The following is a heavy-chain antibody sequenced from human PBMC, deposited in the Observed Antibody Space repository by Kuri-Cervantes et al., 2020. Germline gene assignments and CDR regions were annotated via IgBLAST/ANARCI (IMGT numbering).Heavy chain of an antibody. J-gene: IGHJ4*02. CDR1: GYTFTSYD. Sequence: ASVKVSCKASGYTFTSYDINWVRQATGQGLEWMGWMNPNSGNTGYAQKFQGRVTMTEDTSTDTAYMELSSLRSEDTAVYYCATVLLYSYGPLGYWGQGTLVTVSS. CDR2: MNPNSGNT. D-gene: IGHD5-18*01. V-gene: IGHV1-8*01. CDR3: ATVLLYSYGPLGY.